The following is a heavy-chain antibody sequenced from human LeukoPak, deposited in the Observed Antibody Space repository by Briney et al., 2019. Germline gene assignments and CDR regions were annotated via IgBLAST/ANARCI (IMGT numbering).Heavy chain of an antibody. CDR3: ARQFGEPAAILDY. V-gene: IGHV4-34*01. CDR1: GGSFSGYY. Sequence: SETLSLTCAVYGGSFSGYYWSWIRQPPGKGLEWIGEINHSGITNYNPSLKSRIALSVDTSKNQFSLKMRSVTAADTAVYYCARQFGEPAAILDYWGQGTLVTVSS. CDR2: INHSGIT. J-gene: IGHJ4*02. D-gene: IGHD2-2*01.